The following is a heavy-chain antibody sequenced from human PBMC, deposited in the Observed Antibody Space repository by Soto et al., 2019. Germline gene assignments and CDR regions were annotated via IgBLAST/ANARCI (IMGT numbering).Heavy chain of an antibody. Sequence: EVQLLESGGSLVQPGGSLRLSCAASGFTFSTYAMSWVRQAPGKGLKWVSAISGRGGSTYYADSVKGRFTISRDNAQNTLFLQMNSLRVEDTAVYYCAKATHDNGDYDYFDSWGQGTLVTVSS. D-gene: IGHD4-17*01. V-gene: IGHV3-23*01. CDR1: GFTFSTYA. J-gene: IGHJ4*02. CDR3: AKATHDNGDYDYFDS. CDR2: ISGRGGST.